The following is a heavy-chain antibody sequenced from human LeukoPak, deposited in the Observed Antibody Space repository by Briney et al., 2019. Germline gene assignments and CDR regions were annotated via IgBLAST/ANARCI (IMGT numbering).Heavy chain of an antibody. V-gene: IGHV4-59*05. CDR2: IYYSGST. J-gene: IGHJ5*02. CDR1: GGSISSYY. CDR3: ARHAPASGSCLFFDP. Sequence: SETLSLTCTVSGGSISSYYWSWIRQPPGKGLEWIGSIYYSGSTYYNPSLKSRVTISVDTSKNQFSLKLSSVTAADTAVYYCARHAPASGSCLFFDPWGQGTLVTVSS. D-gene: IGHD1-26*01.